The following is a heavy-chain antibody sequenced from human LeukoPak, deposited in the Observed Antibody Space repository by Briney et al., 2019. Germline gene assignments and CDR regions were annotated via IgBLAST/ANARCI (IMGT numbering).Heavy chain of an antibody. Sequence: GGSLRLSCAASGFTFSTYSMNWVRQAPGKGLEWVSSISSSSSNIYYADPVKGRFTISRDNAKNSLYLQMNSLRAEDTAVYYCARDSSTDYYYYNMDVWGKGTTVTVSS. D-gene: IGHD2/OR15-2a*01. CDR1: GFTFSTYS. V-gene: IGHV3-21*01. J-gene: IGHJ6*03. CDR2: ISSSSSNI. CDR3: ARDSSTDYYYYNMDV.